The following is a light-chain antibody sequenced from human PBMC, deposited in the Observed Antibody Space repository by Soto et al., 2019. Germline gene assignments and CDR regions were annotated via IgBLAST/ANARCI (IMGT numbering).Light chain of an antibody. CDR2: QVT. J-gene: IGLJ1*01. Sequence: QSALTQPASVSGSPGQSITISCTGTSSDVGIYNYVSWYQQHPGKAPKLKIYQVTNRPSGVSNRFSGSKSGNTASLTISGLQAEDEADYYCSSYTGSTNYVFGTGTKVTVL. CDR3: SSYTGSTNYV. V-gene: IGLV2-14*01. CDR1: SSDVGIYNY.